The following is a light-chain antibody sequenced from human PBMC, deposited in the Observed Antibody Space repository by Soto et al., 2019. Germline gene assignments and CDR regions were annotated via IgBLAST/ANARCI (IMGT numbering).Light chain of an antibody. Sequence: EIVLTQSPGTLSLSPWEPGSLXCRPSESVASSDLAWYQQKPGQAPRLLIHGASSRATGIPDRFSGRGSGTDFTLTISRLEPEDFAVYYCQQYGSSPWAFGPGTKVDIK. CDR1: ESVASSD. J-gene: IGKJ1*01. V-gene: IGKV3-20*01. CDR2: GAS. CDR3: QQYGSSPWA.